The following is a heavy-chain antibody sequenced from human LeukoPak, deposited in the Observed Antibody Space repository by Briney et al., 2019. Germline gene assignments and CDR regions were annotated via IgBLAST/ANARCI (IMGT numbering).Heavy chain of an antibody. V-gene: IGHV3-72*01. CDR1: GFTFSDHY. CDR2: TRNKANSYTT. CDR3: AREMATIGADAFDI. Sequence: PGGSLRLSCAASGFTFSDHYMDWVRQAPGKGLEWVGRTRNKANSYTTEYAASVKGRFTISRDDSKNSLYLQMNSLKTEDTAVYYCAREMATIGADAFDIWGQGTMVTVSS. J-gene: IGHJ3*02. D-gene: IGHD5-24*01.